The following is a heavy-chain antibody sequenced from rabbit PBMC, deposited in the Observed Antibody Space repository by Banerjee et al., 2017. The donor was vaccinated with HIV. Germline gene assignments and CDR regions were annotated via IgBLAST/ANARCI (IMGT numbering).Heavy chain of an antibody. CDR1: GFSFSSSYW. CDR3: ARSYDSNYYYLFKL. D-gene: IGHD8-1*01. J-gene: IGHJ4*01. CDR2: IYTGSGNT. Sequence: QEQLVESGGDLVKPEGSLTLTCTASGFSFSSSYWICWVRQAPGKGPEWIGCIYTGSGNTWYASWVNGRFTISKTSSTTVTLQMTSLTAADTATYFCARSYDSNYYYLFKLWGPGTLVTVS. V-gene: IGHV1S45*01.